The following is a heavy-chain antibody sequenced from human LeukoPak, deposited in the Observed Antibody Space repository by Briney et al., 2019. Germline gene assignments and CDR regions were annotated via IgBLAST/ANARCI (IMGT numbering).Heavy chain of an antibody. J-gene: IGHJ4*02. CDR2: IYSGGST. CDR1: GFTVSSNY. CDR3: ARVNARRRIMVRGHHYFDY. V-gene: IGHV3-53*01. D-gene: IGHD3-10*01. Sequence: GGSLRLSCAASGFTVSSNYMSWVRQAPGKGLEWDSVIYSGGSTYYADSVKGRFTISRDNSKNTLYLQMNSLRAEDTAVYYCARVNARRRIMVRGHHYFDYWGQGTLVTVSS.